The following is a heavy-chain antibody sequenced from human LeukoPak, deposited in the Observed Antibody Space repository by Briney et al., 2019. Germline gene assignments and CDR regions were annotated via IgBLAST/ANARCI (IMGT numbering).Heavy chain of an antibody. Sequence: ASVKVSCKASGYTFTSYGISWVRQAPGQGLEWMGWISAYNGNTNYAQKLQGRVTMTTDTSTSTAYMELRSLRSEDTAVYYCARPPGIAAAGKTGEDYYYYGMGVWGQGTTVTVSS. V-gene: IGHV1-18*01. J-gene: IGHJ6*02. D-gene: IGHD6-13*01. CDR3: ARPPGIAAAGKTGEDYYYYGMGV. CDR2: ISAYNGNT. CDR1: GYTFTSYG.